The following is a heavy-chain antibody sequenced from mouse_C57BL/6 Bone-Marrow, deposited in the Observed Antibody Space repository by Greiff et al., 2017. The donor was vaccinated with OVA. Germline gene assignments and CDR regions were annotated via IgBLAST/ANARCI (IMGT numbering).Heavy chain of an antibody. CDR1: GYTFTSYW. J-gene: IGHJ1*03. CDR3: ARWLLWYFDV. CDR2: IHPNSGST. D-gene: IGHD2-3*01. Sequence: QVQLKQPGAELVKPGASVKLSCKASGYTFTSYWMHWVKQRPGQGLEWIGMIHPNSGSTNYYEKFKSKATLTVDKSSSTAYMQLSSLTSEDSAVYYCARWLLWYFDVWGTGTTVTVSS. V-gene: IGHV1-64*01.